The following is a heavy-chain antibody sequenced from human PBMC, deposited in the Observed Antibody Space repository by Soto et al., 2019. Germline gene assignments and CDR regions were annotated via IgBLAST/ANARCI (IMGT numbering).Heavy chain of an antibody. J-gene: IGHJ4*02. CDR1: GGSINTFY. V-gene: IGHV4-4*07. D-gene: IGHD5-12*01. Sequence: SETLSLTCTVSGGSINTFYWSWVRQPAGKGLEWIGRIFSSGSTSFNPSLESRVAMSVDTFNNHFSLNLSSVTAADMAVYYCAREGSYSAYNFAHGIQLWSFDFWGQGALVTVSS. CDR2: IFSSGST. CDR3: AREGSYSAYNFAHGIQLWSFDF.